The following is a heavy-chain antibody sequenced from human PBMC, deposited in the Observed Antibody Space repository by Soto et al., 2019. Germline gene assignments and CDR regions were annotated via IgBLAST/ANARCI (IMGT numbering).Heavy chain of an antibody. CDR1: GYTFTSYD. D-gene: IGHD3-22*01. V-gene: IGHV1-8*01. CDR3: ARAHYYDGSGYYPNFGY. CDR2: MNPNSGNT. Sequence: QVQLVQSGAEVKKPGASVKVSCKASGYTFTSYDINWVRQATGQGLEWMGWMNPNSGNTGYAQKFQGRVTMTRNTSISTAYMELSSLRSEDTAVYYCARAHYYDGSGYYPNFGYWGQGTLVTVSS. J-gene: IGHJ4*02.